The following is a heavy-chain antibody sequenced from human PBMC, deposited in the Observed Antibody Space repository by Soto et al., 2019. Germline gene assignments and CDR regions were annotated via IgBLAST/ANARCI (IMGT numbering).Heavy chain of an antibody. CDR2: IIPIFGTA. CDR1: GGTFSSYA. V-gene: IGHV1-69*12. D-gene: IGHD2-21*02. CDR3: ARVPPELHCGGDCYSGRFDY. J-gene: IGHJ4*02. Sequence: QVQLVQSGAEVKKPGSSVKVSCKASGGTFSSYAISWVRQAPGQGLEWMGGIIPIFGTANYAQKFQGRVTITADESTSTAYMELSSLISEDTAVYYCARVPPELHCGGDCYSGRFDYWGQGTLVTVSS.